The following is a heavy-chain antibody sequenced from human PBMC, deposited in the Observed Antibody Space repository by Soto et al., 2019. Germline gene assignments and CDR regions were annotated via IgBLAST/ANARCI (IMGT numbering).Heavy chain of an antibody. CDR2: IYYSGST. D-gene: IGHD2-21*02. V-gene: IGHV4-31*03. J-gene: IGHJ6*02. CDR1: GGSISRGRYF. Sequence: ALSLTYTVSGGSISRGRYFWSWVRQHPGKGLEWIGYIYYSGSTYYNPSLKSRVTISVDTSKNQFSLKLSSVTAADTAVYYCARVCGGDCHNGMDVWGQGTTVT. CDR3: ARVCGGDCHNGMDV.